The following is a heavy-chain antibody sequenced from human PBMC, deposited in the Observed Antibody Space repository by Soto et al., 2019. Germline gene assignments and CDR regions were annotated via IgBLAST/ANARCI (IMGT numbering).Heavy chain of an antibody. CDR2: IYYSGST. D-gene: IGHD6-25*01. CDR1: GGSISSYY. V-gene: IGHV4-59*08. CDR3: ARQLGLIAPGQVAPFDY. J-gene: IGHJ4*02. Sequence: SETLSLTCTVSGGSISSYYWSWIRQPPGKGLEWIGYIYYSGSTNYNPSLKSRVTISVDTSKNQFSLKLSSVTAADTAVYYCARQLGLIAPGQVAPFDYWGQGTLVTVSS.